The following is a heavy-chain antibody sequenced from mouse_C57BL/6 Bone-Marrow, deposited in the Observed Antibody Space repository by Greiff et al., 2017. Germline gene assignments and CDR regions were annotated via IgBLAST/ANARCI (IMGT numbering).Heavy chain of an antibody. J-gene: IGHJ1*03. Sequence: QVQLKQSGPELVKPGASVKLSCKASGYTFTSYDINWVKQRPGQGLEWIGWIYPRDGSTKYNEKFKGKATLTVDTSSSTAYMETHSLTSEDSAVYFFARDYGSSYWYFNVWGTGTTVTVSS. CDR3: ARDYGSSYWYFNV. CDR2: IYPRDGST. CDR1: GYTFTSYD. D-gene: IGHD1-1*01. V-gene: IGHV1-85*01.